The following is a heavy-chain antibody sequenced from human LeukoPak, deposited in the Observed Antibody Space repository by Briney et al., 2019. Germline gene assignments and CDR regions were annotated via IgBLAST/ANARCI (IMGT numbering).Heavy chain of an antibody. J-gene: IGHJ4*02. Sequence: GASVKVSCKASGYTFTNYGISRVRQAPGQGLEWMGWISPYNGNTNYAQKLQGRFTMTTDTSTSTAYMELRSLRADDTAVYYCASDPEQWLVLGDYFDYCGQGTLVTVSS. CDR3: ASDPEQWLVLGDYFDY. V-gene: IGHV1-18*01. CDR2: ISPYNGNT. CDR1: GYTFTNYG. D-gene: IGHD6-19*01.